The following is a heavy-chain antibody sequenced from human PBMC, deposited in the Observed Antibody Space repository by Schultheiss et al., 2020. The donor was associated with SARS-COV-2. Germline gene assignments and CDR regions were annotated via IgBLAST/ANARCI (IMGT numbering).Heavy chain of an antibody. CDR2: IVVGSGNT. V-gene: IGHV1-58*02. J-gene: IGHJ6*02. CDR3: ARDTPHAGMDV. CDR1: GFTFTSSA. Sequence: VKVSCKASGFTFTSSAMQWVRQARGQRLEWIGWIVVGSGNTNYAQKFQERVTLTRDMSTSTAYMELRSLRADDTAVYCCARDTPHAGMDVWGQGTTVTVSS.